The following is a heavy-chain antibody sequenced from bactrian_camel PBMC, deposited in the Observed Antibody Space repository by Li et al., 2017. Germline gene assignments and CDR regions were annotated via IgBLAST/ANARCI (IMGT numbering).Heavy chain of an antibody. CDR1: GFTFGHYY. D-gene: IGHD6*01. J-gene: IGHJ6*01. V-gene: IGHV3S6*01. CDR3: AADLKSRGSWYFRRAADFDF. Sequence: HVQLVESGGGLVQPGGSLTLSCVASGFTFGHYYMNWVRQAPGKGLEWVSSIYRDGTYSAYLDSVKGRFTISRDNAKNTVYLQMNTLKPEDTGMYYCAADLKSRGSWYFRRAADFDFWGLGTQVTVS. CDR2: IYRDGTYS.